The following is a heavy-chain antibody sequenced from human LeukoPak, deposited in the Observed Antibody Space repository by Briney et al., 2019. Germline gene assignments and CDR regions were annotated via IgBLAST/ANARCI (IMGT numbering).Heavy chain of an antibody. CDR2: ISGSDGST. CDR1: GFTFSSYA. D-gene: IGHD6-19*01. CDR3: AKVRYSSGWDYVDY. J-gene: IGHJ4*02. V-gene: IGHV3-23*01. Sequence: GGSLRLSCAASGFTFSSYAMSWVRQAPGKGLEWVSAISGSDGSTYYADSVKGRFTISRDNSKNTLYLQMNSLRAEDTAVYYCAKVRYSSGWDYVDYWGQGTLVTVSS.